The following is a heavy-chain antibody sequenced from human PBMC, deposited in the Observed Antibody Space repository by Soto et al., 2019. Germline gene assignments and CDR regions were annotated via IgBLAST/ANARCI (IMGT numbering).Heavy chain of an antibody. V-gene: IGHV4-30-4*01. CDR2: IYYSGST. CDR3: DRGDHDYPNWFDT. D-gene: IGHD4-17*01. Sequence: SETLSLTCTVSGGSISSGDYYWSWIRQPPGKGLEWIGYIYYSGSTYYNPSLKSRVTISVDTSKNQFSLKLSSVTAADTAVYYCDRGDHDYPNWFDTWGQGTLVTVSS. CDR1: GGSISSGDYY. J-gene: IGHJ5*02.